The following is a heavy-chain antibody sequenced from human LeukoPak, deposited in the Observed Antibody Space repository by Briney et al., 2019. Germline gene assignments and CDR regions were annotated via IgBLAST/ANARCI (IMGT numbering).Heavy chain of an antibody. J-gene: IGHJ4*02. CDR1: GFTFSTYS. D-gene: IGHD1-7*01. CDR2: ISSSGTYI. V-gene: IGHV3-21*01. Sequence: PGGSLRLSCAASGFTFSTYSVNWVRQAPGKGLEWVSSISSSGTYIYYADSVKGRFTISRGNAKNSLYLQMNSLRAEDTAVYYCAVNNWNFDVWGQGTLVTVSS. CDR3: AVNNWNFDV.